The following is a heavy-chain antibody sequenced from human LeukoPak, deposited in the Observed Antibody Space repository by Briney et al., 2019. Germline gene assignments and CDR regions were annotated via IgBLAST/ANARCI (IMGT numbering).Heavy chain of an antibody. Sequence: SETLSLTCTVSGGSISSSSYYWGWIRQPPGKGLEWIGSIYYSGSTYYNPSLKSRVTISVDTSKNQFSLKLSSVTAADTAVYYCARDGRGGFDYWGQGTLVTVSS. V-gene: IGHV4-39*02. CDR2: IYYSGST. J-gene: IGHJ4*02. CDR3: ARDGRGGFDY. CDR1: GGSISSSSYY. D-gene: IGHD1-26*01.